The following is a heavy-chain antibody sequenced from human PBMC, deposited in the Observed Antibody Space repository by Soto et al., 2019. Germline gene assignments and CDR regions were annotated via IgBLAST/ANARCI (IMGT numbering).Heavy chain of an antibody. Sequence: ASVKVSCKASGYTFTSYDIYWVRQATGQGLEWMGWMNPNTGNSGYAQKFQGRVTMTSDTSISTAHMELSSLRSEDTAVYYCSGAESPDTAYFSLYWGQGTPVTVSS. CDR1: GYTFTSYD. D-gene: IGHD1-26*01. J-gene: IGHJ4*02. V-gene: IGHV1-8*01. CDR2: MNPNTGNS. CDR3: SGAESPDTAYFSLY.